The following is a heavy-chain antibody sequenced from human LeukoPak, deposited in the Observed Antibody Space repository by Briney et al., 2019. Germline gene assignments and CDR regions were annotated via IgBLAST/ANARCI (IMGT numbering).Heavy chain of an antibody. Sequence: GGSLRLSCAASGFTFSSYGMHWVRQAPGKGLEWVAFIRYDGSNKYYADSVKGRFTISRDNSKNTLYLQMNSPRAEDTAVYYCAKDRVGAIYYYYMDVWGKGTTVTVSS. J-gene: IGHJ6*03. CDR1: GFTFSSYG. V-gene: IGHV3-30*02. D-gene: IGHD1-26*01. CDR3: AKDRVGAIYYYYMDV. CDR2: IRYDGSNK.